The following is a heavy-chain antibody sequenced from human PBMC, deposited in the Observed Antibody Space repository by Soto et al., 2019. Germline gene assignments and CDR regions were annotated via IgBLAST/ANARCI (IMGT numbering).Heavy chain of an antibody. V-gene: IGHV1-3*01. J-gene: IGHJ4*02. CDR2: INAGNGNT. Sequence: ASVKVSCKASGYTFTSYAMHWGRQAPGQRLEWMGWINAGNGNTKYSQKFQGRVTITRDTSASTAYMELSSLRSEDTAVYYCARVGAISRYFDYWGQGTLVTVSS. CDR1: GYTFTSYA. D-gene: IGHD1-26*01. CDR3: ARVGAISRYFDY.